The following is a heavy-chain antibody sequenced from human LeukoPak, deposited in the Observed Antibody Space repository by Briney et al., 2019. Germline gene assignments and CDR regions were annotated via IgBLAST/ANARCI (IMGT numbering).Heavy chain of an antibody. V-gene: IGHV1-2*02. D-gene: IGHD6-13*01. CDR3: ARGKYSSSWYEVPDY. J-gene: IGHJ4*02. Sequence: ASVKVSCKASGYTFTGYYMHWVRQAPGQGLEWMGWIYPNSGGTNYAQKFQGRVTMTRDTSISTAYMELSRLRSDDTAVYYCARGKYSSSWYEVPDYWGQGTLVTVSP. CDR1: GYTFTGYY. CDR2: IYPNSGGT.